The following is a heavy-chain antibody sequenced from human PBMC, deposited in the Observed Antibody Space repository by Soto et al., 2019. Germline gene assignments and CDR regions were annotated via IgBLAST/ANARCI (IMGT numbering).Heavy chain of an antibody. CDR2: ISAFNGKT. V-gene: IGHV1-18*01. CDR1: GYTFNIYG. Sequence: QIQLVQSGAEVKKPGASVKVSCKASGYTFNIYGINWVRQAPGQGLEWMGGISAFNGKTNYAQNVQGRVTMTTDTSTSTAYVELRRLRSDDTAVYYCARDRVPKCSAFFPFDYWGHGNLVNVSS. D-gene: IGHD2-15*01. J-gene: IGHJ4*01. CDR3: ARDRVPKCSAFFPFDY.